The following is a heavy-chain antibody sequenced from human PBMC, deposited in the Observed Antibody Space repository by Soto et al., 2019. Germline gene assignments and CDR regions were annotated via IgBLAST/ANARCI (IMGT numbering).Heavy chain of an antibody. D-gene: IGHD6-13*01. CDR1: GGTFSSYA. J-gene: IGHJ5*02. CDR2: IILIFGTA. Sequence: SVKVSCKASGGTFSSYAISWVRQAPGQGLEWMGGIILIFGTANYAQKFQGRVTITADKSTSTAYMELSSLRSEDTAVYYCASGPDLYSSSWYGSYNWFDPWGQGTLVTVSS. CDR3: ASGPDLYSSSWYGSYNWFDP. V-gene: IGHV1-69*06.